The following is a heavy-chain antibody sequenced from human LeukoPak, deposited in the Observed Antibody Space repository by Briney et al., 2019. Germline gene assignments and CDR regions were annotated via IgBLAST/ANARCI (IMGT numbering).Heavy chain of an antibody. D-gene: IGHD3-10*01. V-gene: IGHV4-38-2*02. CDR2: MYPTGNS. Sequence: SETLPLTCTVSGYSISSGYYWGWIRQPPGKGLEWLGSMYPTGNSYYNPSLKSRVIISVDTSKNQFSLRLSSVTAADTAVYYCARDPPGMVRGLGAFDYWGQGTLVTVSS. CDR3: ARDPPGMVRGLGAFDY. CDR1: GYSISSGYY. J-gene: IGHJ4*02.